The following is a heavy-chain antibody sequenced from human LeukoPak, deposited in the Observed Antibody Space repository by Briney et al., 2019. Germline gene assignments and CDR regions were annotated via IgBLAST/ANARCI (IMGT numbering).Heavy chain of an antibody. J-gene: IGHJ4*02. CDR3: ATGDWNYVSGGYSLDY. CDR1: GGTFSSYA. V-gene: IGHV1-18*01. D-gene: IGHD1-7*01. CDR2: ISPLNYKT. Sequence: ASVKVSCKASGGTFSSYAISWVRQAPGQGLEWVGWISPLNYKTKYAQKFQGRGTLSTDSSTSTAYMDLTSLRSDDTAVYYCATGDWNYVSGGYSLDYWGQGTRLTVSS.